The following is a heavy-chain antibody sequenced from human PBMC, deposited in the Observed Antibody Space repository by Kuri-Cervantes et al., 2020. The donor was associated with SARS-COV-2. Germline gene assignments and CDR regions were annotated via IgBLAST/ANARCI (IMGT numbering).Heavy chain of an antibody. CDR2: IYYSGST. J-gene: IGHJ5*02. D-gene: IGHD3-3*01. CDR1: GGSISSHY. CDR3: ARGGYDFWSGYLFDP. V-gene: IGHV4-59*08. Sequence: SETLSLTCTVSGGSISSHYWSWIRQPPGKGLEWIGYIYYSGSTNYNPSLKSRVTISVDTSKNQFSLKLSSVTAADTAVYYCARGGYDFWSGYLFDPWGQGTLVTVSS.